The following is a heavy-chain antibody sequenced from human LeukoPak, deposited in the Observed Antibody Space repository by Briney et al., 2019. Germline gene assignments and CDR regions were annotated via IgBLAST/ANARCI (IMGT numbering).Heavy chain of an antibody. J-gene: IGHJ4*02. V-gene: IGHV3-23*01. Sequence: GGSLRLSCAASGFTFSSYAMSWVRQAPGKGLEWVSAISGSGGSTYYADSVKGRFTISRDNSRNTLYLQMNSLRAEDTAVYYCAKRPTDIVASPHDYWGQGTLVIVSS. CDR1: GFTFSSYA. CDR2: ISGSGGST. CDR3: AKRPTDIVASPHDY. D-gene: IGHD5-12*01.